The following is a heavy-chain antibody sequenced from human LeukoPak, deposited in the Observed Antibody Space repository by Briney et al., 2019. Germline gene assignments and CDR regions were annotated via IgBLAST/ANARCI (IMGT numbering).Heavy chain of an antibody. J-gene: IGHJ4*02. V-gene: IGHV3-30*02. CDR3: ASVDSSGWYCFDD. CDR1: GFTFSSYG. Sequence: PGGSLRLSCAASGFTFSSYGMHWVRQAPGKGLEWVAFIRYDGSNKYYADSVKGRFTISRDNSKNTLYLQMNSLRAEDTAVYYCASVDSSGWYCFDDWGQGTLVTVSS. D-gene: IGHD6-19*01. CDR2: IRYDGSNK.